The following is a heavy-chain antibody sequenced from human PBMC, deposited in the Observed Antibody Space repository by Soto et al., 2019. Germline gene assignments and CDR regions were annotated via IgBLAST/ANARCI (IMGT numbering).Heavy chain of an antibody. D-gene: IGHD2-21*02. CDR3: TIGRASVFYGDSLPEFDY. CDR2: ISFDGNGE. CDR1: GFTFSSFG. V-gene: IGHV3-30*03. Sequence: GGSLRLSCAASGFTFSSFGVHWVRQAPGKGLEWVAAISFDGNGEQYAGSVKGRFTISRDTCRNTLYLQLNSLRTEDTAVYYCTIGRASVFYGDSLPEFDYWGQGTLVTVSS. J-gene: IGHJ4*02.